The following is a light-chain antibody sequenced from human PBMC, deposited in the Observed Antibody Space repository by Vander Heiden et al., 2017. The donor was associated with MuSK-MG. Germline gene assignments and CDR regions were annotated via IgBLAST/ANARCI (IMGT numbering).Light chain of an antibody. CDR2: AAS. Sequence: EIVLTQSPGTLSLSQGERATLPCRASQRIDSTYFAWKQRNPGKAPKHLIFAASGRATGVPDRFIGSGSGTDFSLTIIRLEPADFSVYYCHQYGNSLPITFGQGTRLDIK. CDR1: QRIDSTY. J-gene: IGKJ5*01. CDR3: HQYGNSLPIT. V-gene: IGKV3-20*01.